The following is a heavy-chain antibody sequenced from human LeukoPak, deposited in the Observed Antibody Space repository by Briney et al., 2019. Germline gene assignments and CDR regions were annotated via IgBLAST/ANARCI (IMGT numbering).Heavy chain of an antibody. CDR1: GGSFSGYY. J-gene: IGHJ5*02. Sequence: KPSETLSLTCAVYGGSFSGYYWSWIRQPPGKGLEWLGEINHSGSTNYNPSLKSRVTISVDTSKNQFSLKLSSVTAADTAVYYCARLGCSSTSCYWPFDPWGQGTLVTVSS. D-gene: IGHD2-2*01. V-gene: IGHV4-34*01. CDR2: INHSGST. CDR3: ARLGCSSTSCYWPFDP.